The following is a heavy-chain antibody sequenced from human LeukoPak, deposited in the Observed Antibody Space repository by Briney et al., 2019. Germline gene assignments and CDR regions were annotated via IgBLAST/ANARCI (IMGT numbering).Heavy chain of an antibody. J-gene: IGHJ6*03. CDR1: GGTFSSYA. Sequence: GASVKVSCKASGGTFSSYAFNWVRQAPAQGLEWMGRIIPILGIANYAQKFQGRVTITADKSTSTAYMELSSLRSEDTAVYYCARGRDYFYYYMDVWGKGTTVTVSS. CDR3: ARGRDYFYYYMDV. V-gene: IGHV1-69*04. CDR2: IIPILGIA.